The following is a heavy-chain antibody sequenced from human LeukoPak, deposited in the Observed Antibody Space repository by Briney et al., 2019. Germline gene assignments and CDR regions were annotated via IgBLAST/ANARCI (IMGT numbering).Heavy chain of an antibody. Sequence: GGSLRLPSAASGXTFASNWMSWVRQAPGKGLEWVANINQDGSEKYYVDSVKGRFTISRDNAKNSLYLQMNSLRAEDTAVYYCAKNGEEFDYWGQGTLVTVSS. V-gene: IGHV3-7*02. D-gene: IGHD4-17*01. J-gene: IGHJ4*02. CDR3: AKNGEEFDY. CDR2: INQDGSEK. CDR1: GXTFASNW.